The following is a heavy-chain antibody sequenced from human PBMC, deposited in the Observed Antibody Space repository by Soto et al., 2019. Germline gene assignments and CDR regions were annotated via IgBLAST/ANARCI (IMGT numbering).Heavy chain of an antibody. Sequence: PGGSLRLSCAASGFTFSSYGMHWVRQAPGKGLEWVAVISYDGSNKYYADSVKGRFTISRDNSKNTLYLQMNSLRAEDTAVYYCAKDCLYCGGDSYYFDYWGRGTLVTVSS. V-gene: IGHV3-30*18. CDR1: GFTFSSYG. J-gene: IGHJ4*02. D-gene: IGHD2-21*02. CDR2: ISYDGSNK. CDR3: AKDCLYCGGDSYYFDY.